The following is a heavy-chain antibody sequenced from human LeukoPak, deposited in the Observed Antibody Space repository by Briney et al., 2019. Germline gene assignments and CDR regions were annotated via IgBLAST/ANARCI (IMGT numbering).Heavy chain of an antibody. CDR1: GGSISSYY. D-gene: IGHD3-10*01. J-gene: IGHJ5*02. CDR2: IYTSGST. CDR3: AREDYYGSGSYLTVWFDP. Sequence: SETLSLTCTVSGGSISSYYWSWIRQPAGKGLEWIGRIYTSGSTNYNPSLKSRVTMSVDTSKNQFSLKLSSVTAADTAVYYCAREDYYGSGSYLTVWFDPWGQGTLVTVSA. V-gene: IGHV4-4*07.